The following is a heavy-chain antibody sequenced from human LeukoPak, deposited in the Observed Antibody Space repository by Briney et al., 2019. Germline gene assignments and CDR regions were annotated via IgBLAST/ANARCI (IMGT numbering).Heavy chain of an antibody. V-gene: IGHV4-34*01. J-gene: IGHJ5*02. CDR1: GGSFSGYY. Sequence: SETLSLTCAVYGGSFSGYYWSWIRQPPGKGLEWIGETNHSGSTNYNPSLKSRVTISVDTSKNQFSLKLSSVTAADTAVYYCARGPRITILGVVIRNWFDPWGQGTLVTVSS. CDR3: ARGPRITILGVVIRNWFDP. D-gene: IGHD3-3*01. CDR2: TNHSGST.